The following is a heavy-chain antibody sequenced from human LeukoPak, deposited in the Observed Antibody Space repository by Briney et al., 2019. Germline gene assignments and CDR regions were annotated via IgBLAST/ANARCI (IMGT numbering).Heavy chain of an antibody. CDR2: INHSGST. CDR1: GGSFSGYY. J-gene: IGHJ5*02. CDR3: AREGGGTIFGVVIIGTHNWFDP. D-gene: IGHD3-3*01. Sequence: SETLSPTCAVYGGSFSGYYWSWIRQPPGKGLEWIGEINHSGSTNHNPSLKSRVTISVDTSKNQFSLKLSSVTAADTAVYYCAREGGGTIFGVVIIGTHNWFDPWGQGTLVTVSS. V-gene: IGHV4-34*01.